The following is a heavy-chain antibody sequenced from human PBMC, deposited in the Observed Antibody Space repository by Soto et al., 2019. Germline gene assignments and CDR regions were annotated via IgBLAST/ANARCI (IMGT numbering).Heavy chain of an antibody. V-gene: IGHV3-23*01. CDR3: AKAPYDSSGYPV. CDR1: GFTFSSYA. Sequence: WGSLRLSCAASGFTFSSYAMSWVRQAPGKGLEWVSAISGSGGSTYYADSVKGRFTISRDNSKNTLYLQMNSLRAEDTAVYYCAKAPYDSSGYPVWGQGTLVTVSS. D-gene: IGHD3-22*01. J-gene: IGHJ4*02. CDR2: ISGSGGST.